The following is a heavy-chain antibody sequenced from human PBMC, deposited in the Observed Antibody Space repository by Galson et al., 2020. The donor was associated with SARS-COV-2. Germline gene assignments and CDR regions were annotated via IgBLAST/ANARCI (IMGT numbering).Heavy chain of an antibody. Sequence: WVRQAPGKGLEWMGGFDPEDGETIYAQKFQGRVTMTEDTSTDTAYMELSSLRSEDTAVYYCATGLAVAGTALAYYYYYGMDVWGQGTTVTVSS. J-gene: IGHJ6*02. CDR3: ATGLAVAGTALAYYYYYGMDV. D-gene: IGHD6-19*01. V-gene: IGHV1-24*01. CDR2: FDPEDGET.